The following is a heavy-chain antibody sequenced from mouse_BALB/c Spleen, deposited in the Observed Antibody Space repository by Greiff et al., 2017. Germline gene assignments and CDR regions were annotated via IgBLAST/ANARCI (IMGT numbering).Heavy chain of an antibody. CDR1: GYSITSGYY. CDR2: ISYDGSN. V-gene: IGHV3-6*02. Sequence: ESGPGLVKPSQSLSLTCSVTGYSITSGYYWNWIRQFPGNKLEWMGYISYDGSNNYNPSLKNRISITRDTSKNQFFLKLNSVTTEDTATYYCAREGRYDVGDYWGQGTTLTVSS. J-gene: IGHJ2*01. D-gene: IGHD2-14*01. CDR3: AREGRYDVGDY.